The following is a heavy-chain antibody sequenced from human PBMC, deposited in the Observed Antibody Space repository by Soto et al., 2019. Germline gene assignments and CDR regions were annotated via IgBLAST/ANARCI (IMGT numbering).Heavy chain of an antibody. J-gene: IGHJ3*02. CDR2: IYYSGST. CDR1: GGSISSSSYY. Sequence: SETLSLTCTVSGGSISSSSYYWGWIRQPPGKGLEWIGSIYYSGSTYYNPSLKSRVTISVDTSKNQFSLKLSSVTAADTAVYYCARLPRKKAFDIWGQGTMVTVSS. CDR3: ARLPRKKAFDI. V-gene: IGHV4-39*01.